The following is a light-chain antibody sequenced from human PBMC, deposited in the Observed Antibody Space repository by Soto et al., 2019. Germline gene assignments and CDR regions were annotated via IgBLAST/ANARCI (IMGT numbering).Light chain of an antibody. J-gene: IGKJ1*01. CDR2: DAS. CDR1: QSISSW. Sequence: DIQMTQSPSTLSASVGDRVIITCRASQSISSWLAWYQQKPGKAPKLLIYDASSLESGVPSRFSGSGSGTEFTLTISSLQSEDFAVYYCQQYNSWPETFGQGTKVDIK. CDR3: QQYNSWPET. V-gene: IGKV1-5*01.